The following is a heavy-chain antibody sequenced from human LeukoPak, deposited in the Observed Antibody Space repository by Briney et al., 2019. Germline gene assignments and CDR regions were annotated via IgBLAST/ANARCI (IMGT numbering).Heavy chain of an antibody. CDR1: GFTFRYYL. V-gene: IGHV3-30*18. CDR2: ISYDGSNK. CDR3: AKVPDQQLGYGMDV. D-gene: IGHD2-2*01. Sequence: GRSLRLSCAASGFTFRYYLIHWVRQTPGKELEWVAVISYDGSNKYYADSVKGRFTISRDNSKNTLYLQMNSLRAEDTAVYYCAKVPDQQLGYGMDVWGQGTTVTVSS. J-gene: IGHJ6*02.